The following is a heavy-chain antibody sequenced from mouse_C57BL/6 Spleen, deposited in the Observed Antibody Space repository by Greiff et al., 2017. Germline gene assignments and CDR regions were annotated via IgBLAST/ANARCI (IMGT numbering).Heavy chain of an antibody. J-gene: IGHJ1*03. CDR2: IYPGDGDT. CDR1: GYAFSSYW. V-gene: IGHV1-80*01. Sequence: VQLQQPGAELVKPGASVKISCKASGYAFSSYWMNWVKQRPGKGLEWIGQIYPGDGDTNYNGKFKGKATLTVYKSSSTAYMQLSSLTSKDAAVYFCERVRGNFYWDFDGWGTGTTVTFSS. D-gene: IGHD2-1*01. CDR3: ERVRGNFYWDFDG.